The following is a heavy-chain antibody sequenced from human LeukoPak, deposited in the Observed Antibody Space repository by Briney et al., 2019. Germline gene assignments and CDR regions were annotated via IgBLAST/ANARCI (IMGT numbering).Heavy chain of an antibody. Sequence: SETLSITCAVYGGSFSGYYWSWIRQPPGKGLEWIGEINHSGSTNYNPSLKSRVTISVDTSKNQFSLKLSSVTVADTAIYYCARHPFSDGFDFWGQGTMVTVSS. CDR1: GGSFSGYY. J-gene: IGHJ3*01. CDR2: INHSGST. CDR3: ARHPFSDGFDF. V-gene: IGHV4-34*01.